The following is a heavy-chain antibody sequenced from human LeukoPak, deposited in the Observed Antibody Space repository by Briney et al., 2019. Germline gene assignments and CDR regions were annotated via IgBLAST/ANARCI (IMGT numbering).Heavy chain of an antibody. CDR1: GYTFTSYG. Sequence: ASVKVSCKASGYTFTSYGIIWVRQAPGQGLEWVGWISAYNGNTNYAQKLQGRVTMTTDTSTSTAYMELRSLRSDDTAVYYCARDYCSGGSCYSHYYYYMDVWGKGTTVTVSS. D-gene: IGHD2-15*01. J-gene: IGHJ6*03. CDR2: ISAYNGNT. V-gene: IGHV1-18*01. CDR3: ARDYCSGGSCYSHYYYYMDV.